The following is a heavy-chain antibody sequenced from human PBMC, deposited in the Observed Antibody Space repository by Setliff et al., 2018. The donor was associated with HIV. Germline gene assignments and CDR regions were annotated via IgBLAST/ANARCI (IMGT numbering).Heavy chain of an antibody. D-gene: IGHD1-26*01. Sequence: SVKVSCKASGGTFSSYAISWVRQAPGQGLEWMGGIIPIFATANYAQKFQGRVTITADESTLTAYMELSSLTSEDTAVYFCARGTGSYSYFDSWGLGTLVTVSS. CDR1: GGTFSSYA. J-gene: IGHJ4*02. V-gene: IGHV1-69*13. CDR3: ARGTGSYSYFDS. CDR2: IIPIFATA.